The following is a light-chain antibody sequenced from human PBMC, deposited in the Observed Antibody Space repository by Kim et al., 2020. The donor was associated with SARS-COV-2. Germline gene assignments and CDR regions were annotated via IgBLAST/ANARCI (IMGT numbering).Light chain of an antibody. Sequence: IVLTQSPGTLSLSPGERVTLSCRASQSVSSSYLAWYQQKPGQAPRLLIYGASTRATGIPARFSGSASGTDFTLTIYRLEPEDVAVYYCQQYGRSPWTFGQGTKVDIK. CDR3: QQYGRSPWT. CDR2: GAS. CDR1: QSVSSSY. J-gene: IGKJ1*01. V-gene: IGKV3-20*01.